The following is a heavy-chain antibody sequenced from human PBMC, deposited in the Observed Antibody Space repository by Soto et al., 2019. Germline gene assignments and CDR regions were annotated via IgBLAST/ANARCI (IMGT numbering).Heavy chain of an antibody. CDR1: GFTFSSYA. CDR3: ARDPRGIQLWLVRY. CDR2: ISYDGSNK. Sequence: PGGSLRLSCAASGFTFSSYAMHWVRQAPGKGLEWVAVISYDGSNKYYADFVKGRFTISRDNSKNTLYLQMNSLRAEDTGVYYCARDPRGIQLWLVRYWGEGTLVTV. D-gene: IGHD5-18*01. J-gene: IGHJ1*01. V-gene: IGHV3-30-3*01.